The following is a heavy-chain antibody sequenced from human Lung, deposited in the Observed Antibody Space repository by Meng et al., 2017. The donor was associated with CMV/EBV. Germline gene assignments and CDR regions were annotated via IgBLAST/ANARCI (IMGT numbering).Heavy chain of an antibody. V-gene: IGHV4-39*01. D-gene: IGHD1-14*01. CDR1: VCSISSSRYY. CDR3: ARHHHSPTFDY. Sequence: LRGCGPGPGTPSETSGLTCTFSVCSISSSRYYWAWVRQPPGEGLALIGSVVYSGPTYYTSSLMSRVFISVDTSKNQFSRKLSSVTAVDTAVYYCARHHHSPTFDYWGQGTLVTVSS. J-gene: IGHJ4*02. CDR2: VVYSGPT.